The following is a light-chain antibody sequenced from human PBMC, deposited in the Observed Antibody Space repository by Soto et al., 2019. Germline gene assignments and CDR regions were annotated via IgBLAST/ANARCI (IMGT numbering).Light chain of an antibody. CDR3: QKYNSAPWT. V-gene: IGKV1-27*01. CDR1: PGISNS. Sequence: DIQMTQSPSSLSASVGDRVTITCRASPGISNSLAWYQQKPGKVPKLLIYGSSTLQSGVPSRFSGSGYGTDFNLTISSLQHEDVATYYCQKYNSAPWTFGQGTKVEIK. CDR2: GSS. J-gene: IGKJ1*01.